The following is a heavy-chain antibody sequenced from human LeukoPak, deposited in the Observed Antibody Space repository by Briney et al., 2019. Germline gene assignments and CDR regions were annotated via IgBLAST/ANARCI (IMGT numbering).Heavy chain of an antibody. J-gene: IGHJ6*03. D-gene: IGHD4-11*01. CDR1: VYTFTGYY. CDR2: INPNSGGT. V-gene: IGHV1-2*02. Sequence: AASVNVSCKASVYTFTGYYMHWVRQAPGQGLEWMGWINPNSGGTNYAQKFQGRVTMTRDTSISTAYMELSRLRSDDTAVYYCARLRSNYVVGYMDVWGKGTTVTVSS. CDR3: ARLRSNYVVGYMDV.